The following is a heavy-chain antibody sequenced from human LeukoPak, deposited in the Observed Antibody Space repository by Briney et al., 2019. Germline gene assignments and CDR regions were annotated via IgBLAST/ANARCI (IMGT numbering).Heavy chain of an antibody. J-gene: IGHJ3*02. V-gene: IGHV5-51*01. CDR2: IYPGDSDT. Sequence: GESLKISCKGSGYSLTSYWIGWVRQMPGKGLEWMGIIYPGDSDTRYSPSFQGQVTISADKSISTAYLQWSSLKASDTAMYYCARLLGYSKVVFSPGGAFDIWGQGTMVTVSS. CDR3: ARLLGYSKVVFSPGGAFDI. CDR1: GYSLTSYW. D-gene: IGHD2-15*01.